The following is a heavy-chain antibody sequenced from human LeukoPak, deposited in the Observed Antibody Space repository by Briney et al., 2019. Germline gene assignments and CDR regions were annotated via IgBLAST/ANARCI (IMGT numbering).Heavy chain of an antibody. D-gene: IGHD6-19*01. CDR2: ISSNGGST. Sequence: GGSLRLSCAASGFTFSSYAMHWVRQAPGKGLEYVSAISSNGGSTYYANSVKGRFTISRDNSKNTLYPQMGSLRAEDMAVYYCARAFSGWSPKFWGQGTLVTVSS. J-gene: IGHJ4*02. CDR3: ARAFSGWSPKF. V-gene: IGHV3-64*01. CDR1: GFTFSSYA.